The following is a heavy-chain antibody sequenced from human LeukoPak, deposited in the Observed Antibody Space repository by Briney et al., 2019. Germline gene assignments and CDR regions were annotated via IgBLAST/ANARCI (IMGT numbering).Heavy chain of an antibody. Sequence: GASVKVSCKASGYTFTNYGISWVRQAPGQGLEWMGWISGYNGNTNYAQELQGRVTMTTDTSTNTAYMELRSLRSEDTAVYYCARRRIVAGTDAFDIWGQGTMVTVSS. CDR3: ARRRIVAGTDAFDI. CDR1: GYTFTNYG. J-gene: IGHJ3*02. CDR2: ISGYNGNT. D-gene: IGHD6-19*01. V-gene: IGHV1-18*01.